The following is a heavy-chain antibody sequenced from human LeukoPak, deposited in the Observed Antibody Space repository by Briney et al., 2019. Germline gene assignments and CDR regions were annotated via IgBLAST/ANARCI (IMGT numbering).Heavy chain of an antibody. V-gene: IGHV3-23*01. J-gene: IGHJ4*02. CDR3: AKSHIVVVPAAAPFDY. Sequence: GGSLRLSCAASRFTFSRYAMSWVRQAPGKGLEWVSAISGSGGSTFYADSVKGRFTISRDNSKNTLFLQMNTLRAEDTAVYYCAKSHIVVVPAAAPFDYWGQGTLVTVSS. D-gene: IGHD2-2*01. CDR1: RFTFSRYA. CDR2: ISGSGGST.